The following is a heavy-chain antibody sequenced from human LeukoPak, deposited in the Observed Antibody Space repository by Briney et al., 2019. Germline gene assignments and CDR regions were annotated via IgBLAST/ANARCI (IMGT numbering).Heavy chain of an antibody. CDR1: GYTLTELS. CDR2: FDPEDGET. D-gene: IGHD4-17*01. CDR3: ATAPTVTTRWLDY. J-gene: IGHJ4*02. Sequence: GASVKVSCKVSGYTLTELSMHWVRQAPGKGLEWMGGFDPEDGETIYAQKFQGRVTMTGDTSTDTAYMELSSLRSEDTAVYYCATAPTVTTRWLDYWGQGTLVTVSS. V-gene: IGHV1-24*01.